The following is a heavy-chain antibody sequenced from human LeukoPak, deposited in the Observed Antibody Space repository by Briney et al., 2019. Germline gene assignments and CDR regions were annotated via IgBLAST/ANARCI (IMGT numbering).Heavy chain of an antibody. CDR1: GFTFSSYW. V-gene: IGHV3-74*01. Sequence: GGSLRLSCAASGFTFSSYWMHWVRQAPGKGLVWVSRINSDGSSTSYADSVKGRFTISRDNAKNTLYLQMNSLRAEDTAVYYCARDTAGVGGSSSGYYYGMDVWGQGTTVTVSS. D-gene: IGHD6-6*01. J-gene: IGHJ6*02. CDR3: ARDTAGVGGSSSGYYYGMDV. CDR2: INSDGSST.